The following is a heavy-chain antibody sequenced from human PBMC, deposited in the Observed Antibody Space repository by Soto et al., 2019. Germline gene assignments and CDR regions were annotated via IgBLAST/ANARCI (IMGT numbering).Heavy chain of an antibody. CDR2: MNPNSGNT. V-gene: IGHV1-8*01. CDR1: GYTFTSYD. CDR3: ARWPDGYYYYGMDV. Sequence: QVQLVQSGAEVKKPGASVKVSCKASGYTFTSYDINWVRQATGQGLEWMGWMNPNSGNTGYAQKFQGRVTMTRNTSISTAYMELSSLRSEDTAVYYCARWPDGYYYYGMDVWGQGSTVTVSS. J-gene: IGHJ6*02.